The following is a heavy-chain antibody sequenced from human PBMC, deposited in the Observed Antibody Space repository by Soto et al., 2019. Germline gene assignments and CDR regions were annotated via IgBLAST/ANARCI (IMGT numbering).Heavy chain of an antibody. Sequence: GGSLRLSCAASGFTFDDYAMHWVRQAPGKGLEWVSGISWNSGSIGYADSVKGRFTISRDNAKNSLYLQMNSLRAEDTALYYCAKDIRRNLWGSYRDLDAFDIWGQGTMVTVSS. D-gene: IGHD3-16*02. V-gene: IGHV3-9*01. CDR2: ISWNSGSI. CDR3: AKDIRRNLWGSYRDLDAFDI. CDR1: GFTFDDYA. J-gene: IGHJ3*02.